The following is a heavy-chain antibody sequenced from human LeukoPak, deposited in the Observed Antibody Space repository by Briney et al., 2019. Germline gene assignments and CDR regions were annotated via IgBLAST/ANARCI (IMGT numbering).Heavy chain of an antibody. CDR3: AKGYYDYVWGSYYFDY. J-gene: IGHJ4*02. CDR2: ICGSGGST. Sequence: GGTLRLSCAASGFTFSSYAMSWVRHAPAKGLERVSAICGSGGSTYYADSVKGRFTISRDNSRDTLYLQMNSLRAEGTAVYYCAKGYYDYVWGSYYFDYWGQGTLVTVSS. D-gene: IGHD3-16*01. V-gene: IGHV3-23*01. CDR1: GFTFSSYA.